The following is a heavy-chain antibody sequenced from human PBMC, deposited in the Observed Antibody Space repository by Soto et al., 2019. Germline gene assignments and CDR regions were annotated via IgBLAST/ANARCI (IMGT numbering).Heavy chain of an antibody. CDR1: GFIFSKYS. Sequence: GSLRLSCGASGFIFSKYSMNWVRQAPGKGLEWLSYISSNSVTIYYADSVRGRFTIFRDNAKNSLYLQMNSLRDEDTAVYYCAREDILGARSFDYWGQGTLVTVSS. D-gene: IGHD1-26*01. J-gene: IGHJ4*02. CDR2: ISSNSVTI. V-gene: IGHV3-48*02. CDR3: AREDILGARSFDY.